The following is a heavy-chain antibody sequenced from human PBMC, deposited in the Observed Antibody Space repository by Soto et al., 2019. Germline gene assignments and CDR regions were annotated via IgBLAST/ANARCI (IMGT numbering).Heavy chain of an antibody. CDR3: ARGLRFLEWLTFYGMDV. CDR2: ISAYNGNT. J-gene: IGHJ6*02. V-gene: IGHV1-18*04. CDR1: GYTFTSYG. Sequence: GASVKVSCKASGYTFTSYGISWVRQAPGQGLEWMGWISAYNGNTNYAQKLQGRVTMTTDTSTSTAYMELGSLRSDDTAVYYCARGLRFLEWLTFYGMDVWGQGTTVTVSS. D-gene: IGHD3-3*01.